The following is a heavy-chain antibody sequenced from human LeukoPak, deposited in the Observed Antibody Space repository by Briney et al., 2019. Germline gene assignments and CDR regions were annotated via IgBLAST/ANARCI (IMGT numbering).Heavy chain of an antibody. J-gene: IGHJ4*02. CDR1: GFTFSSYA. Sequence: GGSLRLSCAASGFTFSSYAMSWVRQAPGRGLEWVSAISGSGGNTYYADSVKGRFTISRDNSKNTLYLQMNSLRAEDTAVYYCARDSDSIDYWGQGTLVTVSS. V-gene: IGHV3-23*01. CDR2: ISGSGGNT. CDR3: ARDSDSIDY. D-gene: IGHD2-15*01.